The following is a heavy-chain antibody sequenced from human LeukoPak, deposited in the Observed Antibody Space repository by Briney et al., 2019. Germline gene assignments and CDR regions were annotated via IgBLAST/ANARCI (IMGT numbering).Heavy chain of an antibody. D-gene: IGHD1-1*01. Sequence: PSETLSLTCTVSGGSVSSSYYWGWIRQPPGKGLEWIGSICSGGNTCYNPSLESRVTISVDSSRSHFFLQLTSATAADTAVYFCARDGPWKSDCWGRGTLVTVSS. CDR3: ARDGPWKSDC. CDR1: GGSVSSSYY. CDR2: ICSGGNT. V-gene: IGHV4-39*02. J-gene: IGHJ4*02.